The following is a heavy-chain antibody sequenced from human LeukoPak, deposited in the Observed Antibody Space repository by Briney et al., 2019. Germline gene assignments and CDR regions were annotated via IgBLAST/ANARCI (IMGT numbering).Heavy chain of an antibody. CDR1: GFNNYA. V-gene: IGHV3-23*01. D-gene: IGHD3-10*01. CDR2: INDRGDNT. Sequence: GGSLRLSCAGSGFNNYAMTWVRQAPGKGLEWVSGINDRGDNTYYADSVKGRFTISRDNSKNTLYLQMNSLRAEDTAVYYCAAFPRSVIRGINMEPMDYWGQGTLVTVSS. CDR3: AAFPRSVIRGINMEPMDY. J-gene: IGHJ4*02.